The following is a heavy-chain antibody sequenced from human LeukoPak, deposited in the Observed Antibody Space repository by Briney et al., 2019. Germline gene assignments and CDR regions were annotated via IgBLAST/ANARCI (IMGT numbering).Heavy chain of an antibody. J-gene: IGHJ4*02. Sequence: GGSLRLSCAASGFTFSSYWMHWVRHGPGKGLVWVSRINSDGSNTRYADSVKGRFTISRDNAKNTLYLQMNGLRAEDTAVYYCARGLMGGDGYNSYYFDYWGQGTLVTVSS. V-gene: IGHV3-74*01. CDR3: ARGLMGGDGYNSYYFDY. CDR1: GFTFSSYW. D-gene: IGHD5-24*01. CDR2: INSDGSNT.